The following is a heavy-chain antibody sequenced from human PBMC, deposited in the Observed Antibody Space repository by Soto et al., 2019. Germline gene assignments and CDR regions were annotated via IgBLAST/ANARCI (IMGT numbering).Heavy chain of an antibody. CDR3: VKDPGYSYPEFDY. Sequence: PGGSLRLSCSASGFTFSSYAMHWVRQAPGKGLEYVSAISSNGGSTYYADSVKGRFTISRDNSKNTLYLQMSSLRAEDTAVYYCVKDPGYSYPEFDYWGQGTLVTVSS. CDR2: ISSNGGST. J-gene: IGHJ4*02. V-gene: IGHV3-64D*08. CDR1: GFTFSSYA. D-gene: IGHD2-15*01.